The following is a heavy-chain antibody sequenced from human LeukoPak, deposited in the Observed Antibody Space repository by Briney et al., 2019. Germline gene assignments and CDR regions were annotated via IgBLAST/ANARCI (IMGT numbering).Heavy chain of an antibody. D-gene: IGHD1-26*01. CDR2: IKQDGSEK. CDR1: GGSFSGYY. CDR3: ARDKIVGATNFDY. V-gene: IGHV3-7*01. J-gene: IGHJ4*02. Sequence: ETLSLTCAVYGGSFSGYYWSWIRQPPGKGLEWVANIKQDGSEKYYVDSVKGRFTISRDNAKNSLYLQMNSLRAEDTAVYYCARDKIVGATNFDYWGQGTLVTVSS.